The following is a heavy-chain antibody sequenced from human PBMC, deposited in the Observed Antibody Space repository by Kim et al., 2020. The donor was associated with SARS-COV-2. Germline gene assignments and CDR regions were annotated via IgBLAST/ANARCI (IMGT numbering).Heavy chain of an antibody. J-gene: IGHJ4*02. V-gene: IGHV4-4*08. CDR3: ARVRRSHDSYGYLFFFDH. Sequence: SETLSLRCSVSGGSISSYYWSWIRKPPGKGPEWIGYMDNIVTTNYNPSLESRVTISLDTAMNQFSLSLTSVTAADTAVYYCARVRRSHDSYGYLFFFDHWGQGTPVTVSS. D-gene: IGHD5-18*01. CDR2: MDNIVTT. CDR1: GGSISSYY.